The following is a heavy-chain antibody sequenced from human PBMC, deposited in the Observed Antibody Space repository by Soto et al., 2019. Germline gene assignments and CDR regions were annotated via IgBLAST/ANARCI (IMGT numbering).Heavy chain of an antibody. Sequence: EVQLVESGGGLVQPGRSLRLSCSASGFTFEDFAMHRVRRVPGKGLEWVAGNRWNGEAVGYAASVKGRCTSSRDNAKKLLFLQMNSLRVDDTALYYCVKDGEAASPGWFDTWGQGTQVTVSA. CDR2: NRWNGEAV. CDR3: VKDGEAASPGWFDT. J-gene: IGHJ5*02. CDR1: GFTFEDFA. V-gene: IGHV3-9*01. D-gene: IGHD6-6*01.